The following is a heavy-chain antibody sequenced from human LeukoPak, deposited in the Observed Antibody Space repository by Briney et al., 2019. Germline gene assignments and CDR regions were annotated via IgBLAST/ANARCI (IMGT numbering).Heavy chain of an antibody. V-gene: IGHV3-48*03. D-gene: IGHD3-9*01. CDR1: GFTFSRYE. CDR3: AREGETYYDILTGYLPGPFDY. J-gene: IGHJ4*02. CDR2: ISNSGSVV. Sequence: GGSLRLSCAASGFTFSRYEMNWVRQPPGKGLEWVSYISNSGSVVYYADSVKGRFTISRDNAKNSLYLQMNSLRAEDTAVYYCAREGETYYDILTGYLPGPFDYWGQGTLVTVSS.